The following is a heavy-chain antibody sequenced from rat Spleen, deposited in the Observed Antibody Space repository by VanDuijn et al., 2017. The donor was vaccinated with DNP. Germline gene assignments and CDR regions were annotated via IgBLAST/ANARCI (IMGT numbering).Heavy chain of an antibody. CDR3: AIQLGVFDY. J-gene: IGHJ2*01. D-gene: IGHD4-4*01. Sequence: EVLLQESGPGLVKPSQSLSLTCSVTGFSITNNFKWTWIRKFPGNKLEWMGYVTNAGSTDYNPSLKSRISITTDTSKNQFFLQVNSVATEDTATYYCAIQLGVFDYGGQGVMVTVSS. CDR2: VTNAGST. CDR1: GFSITNNFK. V-gene: IGHV3-3*01.